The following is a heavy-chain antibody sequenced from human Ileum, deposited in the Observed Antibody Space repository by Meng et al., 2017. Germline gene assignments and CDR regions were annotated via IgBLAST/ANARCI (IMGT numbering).Heavy chain of an antibody. CDR3: AREGAYNGGDY. CDR2: MNTDKGNT. D-gene: IGHD1-1*01. V-gene: IGHV1-18*01. CDR1: GYIFTNYG. J-gene: IGHJ4*02. Sequence: QVQLVQSGAEVKKPVASVTVSCKASGYIFTNYGISWVRQAPGQGLEWMGWMNTDKGNTNYAQKFQGRVTMTRDTSTSTAYMELRSLRSDDTAVYYCAREGAYNGGDYWGQGTLVTVSS.